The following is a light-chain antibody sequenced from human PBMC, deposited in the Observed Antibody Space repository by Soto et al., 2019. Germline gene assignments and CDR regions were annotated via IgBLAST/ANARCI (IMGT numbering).Light chain of an antibody. CDR2: DAS. J-gene: IGKJ1*01. CDR1: QDINKW. Sequence: DIKITESPSTLSASVGDRVTITCRASQDINKWLAWYQQKAGKAPNLLISDASSLQSGVPSRFSGSGSGTEFTLTISSLQPQDFATYYCQQYNSLWTFGQGTKVDIK. CDR3: QQYNSLWT. V-gene: IGKV1-5*01.